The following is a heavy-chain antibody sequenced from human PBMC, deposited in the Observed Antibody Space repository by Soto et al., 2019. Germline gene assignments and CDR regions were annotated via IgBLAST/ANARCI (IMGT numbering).Heavy chain of an antibody. CDR2: ILVGGST. V-gene: IGHV3-23*01. D-gene: IGHD2-8*02. Sequence: HPGGSLRLSCAVSGFICSSYDMSWVRQAPGKGLEWVSTILVGGSTHYEDSVKGRFTISRDTSKNTVYLQINSLTAGDTAVYYCAKATATGGGASEIYGQGTKVTVSS. CDR3: AKATATGGGASEI. J-gene: IGHJ3*02. CDR1: GFICSSYD.